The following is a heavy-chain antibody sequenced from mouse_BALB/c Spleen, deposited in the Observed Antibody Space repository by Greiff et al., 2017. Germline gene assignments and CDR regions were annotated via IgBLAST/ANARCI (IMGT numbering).Heavy chain of an antibody. CDR3: TAGTDYAMDY. CDR1: GYTFTSYL. D-gene: IGHD4-1*01. Sequence: QVQLQQPGAELVKPGASVKLSCKASGYTFTSYLMHWVKLRPGQGFEWIGEINPSNGGTNYNEKFKRKATLTVDKSSSTAYMQLSSLTSEDSAVYYCTAGTDYAMDYWGQGTSVTVSS. V-gene: IGHV1S16*01. CDR2: INPSNGGT. J-gene: IGHJ4*01.